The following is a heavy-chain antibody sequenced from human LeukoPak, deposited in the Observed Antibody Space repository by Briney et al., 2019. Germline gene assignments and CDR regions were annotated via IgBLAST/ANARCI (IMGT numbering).Heavy chain of an antibody. D-gene: IGHD3-10*01. V-gene: IGHV3-30*04. CDR3: ARDQLLLWFGESYYYYYGMGV. J-gene: IGHJ6*04. Sequence: GRSLRLSCAASGFTFSSYAMHWVRQAPGKGLEWVAVISYDGSNKYYADSVKGRFTISRDNSKNTLYLQMNSLRAEDTAVYYCARDQLLLWFGESYYYYYGMGVWGKGTTVTVSS. CDR1: GFTFSSYA. CDR2: ISYDGSNK.